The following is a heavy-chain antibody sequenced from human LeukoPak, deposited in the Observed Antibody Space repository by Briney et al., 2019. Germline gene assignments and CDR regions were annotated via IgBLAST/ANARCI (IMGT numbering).Heavy chain of an antibody. CDR2: ISDSGGST. D-gene: IGHD3-10*01. CDR1: GFTFSSYA. Sequence: GGSLRLSCAASGFTFSSYAMTWVRQAPGKGLEWVSGISDSGGSTYYADSVKGRFTISRDNSKNTLYLQMNSLRAEDTAVYYCAFGETFDYWGQGTLVTVSS. CDR3: AFGETFDY. V-gene: IGHV3-23*01. J-gene: IGHJ4*02.